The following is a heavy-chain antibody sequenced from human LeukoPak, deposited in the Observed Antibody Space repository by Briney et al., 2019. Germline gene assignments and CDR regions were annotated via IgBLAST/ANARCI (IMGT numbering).Heavy chain of an antibody. J-gene: IGHJ4*02. D-gene: IGHD1-1*01. CDR2: TRFDGSIK. Sequence: GRSLRLSCAVSGFIFSDYGFHWVRQAPGKGLEWVAVTRFDGSIKQYADSVKGRFTISRDDSKNTLYLQMNSLKSEDTAVYYCATWGGTRQYYFDYWGRGTLVTVSS. CDR3: ATWGGTRQYYFDY. CDR1: GFIFSDYG. V-gene: IGHV3-33*03.